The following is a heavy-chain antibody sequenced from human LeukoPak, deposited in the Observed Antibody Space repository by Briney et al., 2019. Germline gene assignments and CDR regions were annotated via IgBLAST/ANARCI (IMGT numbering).Heavy chain of an antibody. Sequence: ASVKVSCKASGYTFTGYYMHWVRQAPGQGLEWMGWINPNSGGTNYAQKFQGRVTMTRDTSISTAYMELSRLRSDDTAVYYCAREYGGYDGNWFDPWGQGTLVAVSS. CDR2: INPNSGGT. V-gene: IGHV1-2*02. J-gene: IGHJ5*02. CDR3: AREYGGYDGNWFDP. D-gene: IGHD5-12*01. CDR1: GYTFTGYY.